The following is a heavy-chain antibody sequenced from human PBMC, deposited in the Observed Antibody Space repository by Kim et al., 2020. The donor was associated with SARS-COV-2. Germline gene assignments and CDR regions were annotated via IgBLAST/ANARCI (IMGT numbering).Heavy chain of an antibody. V-gene: IGHV3-9*01. J-gene: IGHJ6*02. CDR1: GFIFDDYA. CDR2: ISWNSGSI. CDR3: AKDIGYCSGGSCYSHYYYYYGMDV. D-gene: IGHD2-15*01. Sequence: GGSLRLSCAASGFIFDDYAMHWVRQAPGKGLEWVSGISWNSGSIGYADSVKGRFTISRDNAKNSLYLQMNSLRAEDTALYYCAKDIGYCSGGSCYSHYYYYYGMDVWGQGTTVTVSS.